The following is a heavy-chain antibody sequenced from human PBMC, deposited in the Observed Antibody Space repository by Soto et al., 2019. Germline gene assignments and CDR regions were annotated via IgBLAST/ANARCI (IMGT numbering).Heavy chain of an antibody. CDR2: IRSKAYGGTT. J-gene: IGHJ5*02. V-gene: IGHV3-49*04. CDR1: GFTVGYYA. Sequence: GGSLRLSCTASGFTVGYYAMSWVRQSPGKGLEWVGFIRSKAYGGTTEYAASVKGRFTISRDDSKSIAYLQMNSLKTEDTAVYYCTSSSWYHWFDPWGQGTLVTVSS. D-gene: IGHD6-13*01. CDR3: TSSSWYHWFDP.